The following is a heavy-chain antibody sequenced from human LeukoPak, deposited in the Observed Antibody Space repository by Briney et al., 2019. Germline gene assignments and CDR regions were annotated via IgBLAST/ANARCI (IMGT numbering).Heavy chain of an antibody. D-gene: IGHD2/OR15-2a*01. CDR2: INSDGSST. CDR3: ATGGTTSGFDI. Sequence: GGSLRLSCAASGFTFSSYWMYWVRQAPGKGLVWVSRINSDGSSTSYADSVKGRCSISRDNAKNTLYLQMNSLRAEDTAVYYCATGGTTSGFDIWGQGTMVTVSS. CDR1: GFTFSSYW. J-gene: IGHJ3*02. V-gene: IGHV3-74*01.